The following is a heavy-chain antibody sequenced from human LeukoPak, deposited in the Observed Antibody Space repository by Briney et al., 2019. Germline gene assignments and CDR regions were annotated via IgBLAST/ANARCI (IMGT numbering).Heavy chain of an antibody. CDR3: ARDEYSAYFQH. J-gene: IGHJ1*01. Sequence: PSETLSLTCTVSGGSISSGGYYWSWIRQHPGKGLEWIGYIYYSGSTYYNPSLKSRVTISVDKSKNQFSLKLSSVTAADTAVYYCARDEYSAYFQHWGQGTLVTVSS. CDR1: GGSISSGGYY. V-gene: IGHV4-31*03. D-gene: IGHD6-6*01. CDR2: IYYSGST.